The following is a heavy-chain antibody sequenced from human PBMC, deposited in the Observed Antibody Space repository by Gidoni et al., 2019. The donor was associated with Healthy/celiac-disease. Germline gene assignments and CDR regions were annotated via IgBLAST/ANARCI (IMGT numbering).Heavy chain of an antibody. CDR1: GCTFSSYA. V-gene: IGHV3-23*01. CDR3: AKGGDSSSPPYYFDY. Sequence: EVQLLESGGGLVQPGGSLRLSRAASGCTFSSYAMSWVRQAPGKGLEWVSAISGSGGSTYYADSVKGRFTISRDNSKNTLYLQMNSLRAEDTAVYYCAKGGDSSSPPYYFDYWGQGTLVTVSS. CDR2: ISGSGGST. J-gene: IGHJ4*02. D-gene: IGHD6-6*01.